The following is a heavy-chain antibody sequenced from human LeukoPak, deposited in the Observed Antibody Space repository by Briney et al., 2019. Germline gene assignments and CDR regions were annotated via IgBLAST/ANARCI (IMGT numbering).Heavy chain of an antibody. V-gene: IGHV4-59*08. CDR3: ASFYGSGSPQGANYFDY. J-gene: IGHJ4*02. CDR1: GGSISSYY. Sequence: SETLSLTCTVSGGSISSYYWSWIRQPPGKGLEWIGYIYYSGSINYNPSLKSRVTISVDTSKNQFSLKLSSVTAADTAVYYCASFYGSGSPQGANYFDYWGQEPLVTVSS. CDR2: IYYSGSI. D-gene: IGHD3-10*01.